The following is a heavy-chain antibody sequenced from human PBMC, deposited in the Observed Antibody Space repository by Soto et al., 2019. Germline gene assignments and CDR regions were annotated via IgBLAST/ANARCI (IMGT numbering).Heavy chain of an antibody. CDR2: ISGSGGST. D-gene: IGHD3-10*01. CDR3: AKVSRDYYGSGSYQDAFDI. J-gene: IGHJ3*02. CDR1: GFTFSSYA. Sequence: GGSRRLSCAASGFTFSSYAMIWVRQAPGKGLEWVSAISGSGGSTYYADSVKGRFTISRDNSKNTLYLQMNSLRAEDTAVYYCAKVSRDYYGSGSYQDAFDIWGQGTMVTVSS. V-gene: IGHV3-23*01.